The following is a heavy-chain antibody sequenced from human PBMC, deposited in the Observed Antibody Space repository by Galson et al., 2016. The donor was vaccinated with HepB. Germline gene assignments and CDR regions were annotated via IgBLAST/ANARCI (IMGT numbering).Heavy chain of an antibody. D-gene: IGHD6-19*01. CDR2: ISSSSTYI. CDR1: GFTFTSYS. CDR3: ARGAEWLALWYFDY. Sequence: SLRLSCAASGFTFTSYSMNWVRQAPGKGLEWVSSISSSSTYIYYADSVKGRFTISRDNAKNSLYPQMNSLRADDTAVYYCARGAEWLALWYFDYWGQGTQVTVSS. V-gene: IGHV3-21*01. J-gene: IGHJ4*02.